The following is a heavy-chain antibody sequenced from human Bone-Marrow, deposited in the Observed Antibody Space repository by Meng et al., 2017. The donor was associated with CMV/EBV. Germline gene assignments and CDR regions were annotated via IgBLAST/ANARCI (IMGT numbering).Heavy chain of an antibody. V-gene: IGHV4-34*01. CDR2: INHSGST. CDR3: ARAPDKSSSWYVWFDP. CDR1: GGSFSGYY. Sequence: SETLSLTCAVYGGSFSGYYWSWIRQPPGKGLEWIGEINHSGSTNYNPSLKSRVTISVDTSKNQFSLKLSSVTAADTAVYYCARAPDKSSSWYVWFDPWGQGTLVNVAS. D-gene: IGHD6-13*01. J-gene: IGHJ5*02.